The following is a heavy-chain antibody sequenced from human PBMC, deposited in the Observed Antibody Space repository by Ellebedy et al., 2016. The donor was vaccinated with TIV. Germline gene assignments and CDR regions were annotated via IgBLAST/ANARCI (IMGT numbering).Heavy chain of an antibody. Sequence: ASVKVSCXASGYTFTGYYMHWVRQAPGQGLEWMGWINPNSGGTNYAQKFQGRVTMTRNTSISTAYMELSSLRSEDTAVYYCARGRMATALDPWGQGTLVTVSS. CDR2: INPNSGGT. CDR1: GYTFTGYY. D-gene: IGHD5-24*01. V-gene: IGHV1-2*02. CDR3: ARGRMATALDP. J-gene: IGHJ5*02.